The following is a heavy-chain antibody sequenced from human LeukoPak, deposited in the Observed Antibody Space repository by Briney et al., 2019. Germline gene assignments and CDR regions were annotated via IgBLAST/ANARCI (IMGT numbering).Heavy chain of an antibody. D-gene: IGHD3-22*01. CDR3: AREAGNYYDSSWDY. V-gene: IGHV3-21*01. CDR1: GFTFSSYS. J-gene: IGHJ4*02. Sequence: GGSLRLFCAASGFTFSSYSMNWVRQAPGKGLEWVSSISSSSTYIYYADSVKGRFTISRDNAKNSLYLQMNSLRAEDTAVYYCAREAGNYYDSSWDYWGQGTLVTVSS. CDR2: ISSSSTYI.